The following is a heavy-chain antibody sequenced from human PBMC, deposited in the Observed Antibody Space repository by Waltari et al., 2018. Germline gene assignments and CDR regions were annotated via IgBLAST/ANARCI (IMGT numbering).Heavy chain of an antibody. D-gene: IGHD1-1*01. Sequence: QVQLQESGPGLVKPAQTRSLTCSVSGGSVNNGEFFWCWIRQPPGKGLEWIGYIYYSGGTYYNPSLKSRLTMSVDTSKNQFSLNLRSVTAADTAVYYCARREGYNSLDYWGQGILVTVSS. V-gene: IGHV4-30-4*01. CDR1: GGSVNNGEFF. J-gene: IGHJ4*02. CDR2: IYYSGGT. CDR3: ARREGYNSLDY.